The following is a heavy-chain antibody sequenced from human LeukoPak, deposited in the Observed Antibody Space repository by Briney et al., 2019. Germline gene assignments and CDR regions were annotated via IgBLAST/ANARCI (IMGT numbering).Heavy chain of an antibody. CDR3: AKVGQLEVLY. CDR1: GFTFDDYA. V-gene: IGHV3-9*01. D-gene: IGHD1-1*01. Sequence: GRSLRLSCAASGFTFDDYAMHWVRQAPGKGLEWVSGISWNSGSIGYADSVKGRFTISRDNAKNSLYLQMNSLRAEDTALYYCAKVGQLEVLYWGQGTLVTVSS. CDR2: ISWNSGSI. J-gene: IGHJ4*02.